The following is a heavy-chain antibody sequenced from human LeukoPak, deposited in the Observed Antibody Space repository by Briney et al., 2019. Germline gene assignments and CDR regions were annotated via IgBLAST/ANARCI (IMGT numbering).Heavy chain of an antibody. Sequence: SGGSLRLSCAASGFTFSSYAMSWVRQAPGKGLEWVSAISGSGGSTYYADSVKGRFTISRDNSKNTLYLQMNSLRAEDTAVYYCAKDLFIMPSIAPSPYYFDYWGQGTLVTVSS. J-gene: IGHJ4*02. CDR3: AKDLFIMPSIAPSPYYFDY. CDR2: ISGSGGST. CDR1: GFTFSSYA. V-gene: IGHV3-23*01. D-gene: IGHD3-9*01.